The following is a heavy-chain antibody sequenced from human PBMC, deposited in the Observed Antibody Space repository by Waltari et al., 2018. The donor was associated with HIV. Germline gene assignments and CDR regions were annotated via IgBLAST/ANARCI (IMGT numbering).Heavy chain of an antibody. V-gene: IGHV4-39*01. CDR2: IYYSGST. CDR3: ALGKQQLVTGDYFDY. CDR1: GGSISSSSYY. Sequence: QLQLQESGPGLVKPSETLSLTCTVSGGSISSSSYYWGWIRQPPGKGLDWIGGIYYSGSTYYNPSLKSRVTISVDTSKNQFSLKLSSVTAADTAVYYCALGKQQLVTGDYFDYWGQGTLVTVSS. J-gene: IGHJ4*02. D-gene: IGHD6-13*01.